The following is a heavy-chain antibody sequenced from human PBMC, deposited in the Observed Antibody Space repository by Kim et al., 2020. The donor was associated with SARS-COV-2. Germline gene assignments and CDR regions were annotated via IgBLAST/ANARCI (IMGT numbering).Heavy chain of an antibody. J-gene: IGHJ4*02. D-gene: IGHD5-18*01. CDR2: IYYSGST. V-gene: IGHV4-31*03. CDR1: GGSISSGGYY. Sequence: TLSLTCTVSGGSISSGGYYWSWIRQHPGKGLEWIGYIYYSGSTYYNPSLKSRVTISVDTSKNQFSLKLSSVTAADTAVYYCATPRAGYSYGYHYWGQGTLVTVSS. CDR3: ATPRAGYSYGYHY.